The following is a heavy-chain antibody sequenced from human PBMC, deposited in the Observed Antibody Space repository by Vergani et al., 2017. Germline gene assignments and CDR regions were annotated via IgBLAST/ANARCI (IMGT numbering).Heavy chain of an antibody. J-gene: IGHJ4*02. CDR2: ISSSSSTT. Sequence: EVKLVESGGGLVRPGGSLRLSCAGNGFIFDSNGMSWVRQAPGKGMEWVSYISSSSSTTYYADSVKGRFTISRDNAKNSLYLQMNSLRAEDTAVYYCATARWLMREVDYWGQGTLVTVSS. V-gene: IGHV3-48*01. D-gene: IGHD3-22*01. CDR1: GFIFDSNG. CDR3: ATARWLMREVDY.